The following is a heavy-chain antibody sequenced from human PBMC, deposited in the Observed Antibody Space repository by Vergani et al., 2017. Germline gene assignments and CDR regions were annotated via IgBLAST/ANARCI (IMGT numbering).Heavy chain of an antibody. V-gene: IGHV1-18*01. CDR1: GYTFTSYG. D-gene: IGHD6-19*01. J-gene: IGHJ3*02. CDR3: ARYSSGWPTDRAFDI. Sequence: QVQLVQSGAEVKKPGASVKVSCKASGYTFTSYGISWVRQAPGQGLEWMGWISAYNGNTNYAQKLQGRVTMTTDTSTSTADMELRSLRSDDTAVYYCARYSSGWPTDRAFDIWGQGTMVTVSS. CDR2: ISAYNGNT.